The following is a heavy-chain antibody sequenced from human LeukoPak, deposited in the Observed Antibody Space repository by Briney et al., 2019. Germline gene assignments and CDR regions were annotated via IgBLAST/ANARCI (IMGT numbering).Heavy chain of an antibody. CDR1: GGSISSSSYY. J-gene: IGHJ4*02. D-gene: IGHD3-22*01. CDR2: IYYSGST. Sequence: SGTLSLTCTVSGGSISSSSYYWGWIRQPPGKGLEWIGSIYYSGSTYYNPSLKSRVTISVDTSKNQFSLKLSSVTAADPAVYYCASHLYYYDSSGVDYWGQGTLVTVSS. CDR3: ASHLYYYDSSGVDY. V-gene: IGHV4-39*01.